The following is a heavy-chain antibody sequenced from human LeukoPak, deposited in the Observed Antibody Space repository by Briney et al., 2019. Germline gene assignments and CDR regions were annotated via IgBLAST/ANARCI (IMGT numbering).Heavy chain of an antibody. V-gene: IGHV4-39*07. D-gene: IGHD6-19*01. CDR3: ARVWDSGWTRGETWFDP. J-gene: IGHJ5*02. CDR1: GASMTRGSYD. Sequence: PSETLSLTCTVSGASMTRGSYDWGWIRQPPGMGLEWIGTILYRGTTFYNPSLKSRVTMSVDTSQNQFSLKLSSVTAADTALYYCARVWDSGWTRGETWFDPWGQGTLVTVSS. CDR2: ILYRGTT.